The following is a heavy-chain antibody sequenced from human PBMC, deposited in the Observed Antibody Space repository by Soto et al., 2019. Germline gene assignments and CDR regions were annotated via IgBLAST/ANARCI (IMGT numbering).Heavy chain of an antibody. V-gene: IGHV3-74*01. CDR3: AKGSYCSGGSCYFHYFDY. J-gene: IGHJ4*02. CDR1: GFTFGSYW. D-gene: IGHD2-15*01. Sequence: PGGSLRLSCAASGFTFGSYWMHWVRQAPGKGLVWVSRINSDGSSTSYADSVKGRFTISRDNTKNTLYLQMNSLRAEDTAVYYCAKGSYCSGGSCYFHYFDYWGQGTLVTVSS. CDR2: INSDGSST.